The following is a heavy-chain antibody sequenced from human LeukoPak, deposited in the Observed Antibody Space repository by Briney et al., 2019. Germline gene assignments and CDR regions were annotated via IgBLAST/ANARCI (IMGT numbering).Heavy chain of an antibody. Sequence: PGRSLRLSCAASGFTFSSYGMHWVRQAPGKGLEWVAVISYDGSNKYYADSVKGRFTISRDNAKNSLYLQMNSLRAEDTAVYYCARGRGLGYYYYMDVWGKGTTVTVSS. CDR2: ISYDGSNK. CDR3: ARGRGLGYYYYMDV. J-gene: IGHJ6*03. D-gene: IGHD2-15*01. CDR1: GFTFSSYG. V-gene: IGHV3-30*03.